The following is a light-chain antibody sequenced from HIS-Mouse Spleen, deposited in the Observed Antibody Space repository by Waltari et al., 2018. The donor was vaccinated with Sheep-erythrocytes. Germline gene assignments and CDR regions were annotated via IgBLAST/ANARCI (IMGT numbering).Light chain of an antibody. V-gene: IGKV2-28*01. Sequence: DIVMTQSPLSLPVTPGEPASISCRSSQSLLHSNGYNYLDWYLQKPGQSPQLLIYLGSNRDSGVPDRFSGSGSGTDCTLKISRVEAEDVGVYYCMQALQTPPWTFGQGTKVEIK. CDR1: QSLLHSNGYNY. J-gene: IGKJ1*01. CDR3: MQALQTPPWT. CDR2: LGS.